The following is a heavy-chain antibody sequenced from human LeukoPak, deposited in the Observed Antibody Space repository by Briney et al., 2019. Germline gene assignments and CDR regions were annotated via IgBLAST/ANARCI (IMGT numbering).Heavy chain of an antibody. CDR3: ARVARGPWKLGYCSSTSCYRELDY. CDR2: INPNSGGT. Sequence: GASVKVSCKASGYTFTGYYMHWVRQAPGQGLEWMGWINPNSGGTNYAQKFQGRVTMTRDTSISTAYMELSRLRSDDTAVYYCARVARGPWKLGYCSSTSCYRELDYWGQGTLVTVSS. J-gene: IGHJ4*02. D-gene: IGHD2-2*01. V-gene: IGHV1-2*02. CDR1: GYTFTGYY.